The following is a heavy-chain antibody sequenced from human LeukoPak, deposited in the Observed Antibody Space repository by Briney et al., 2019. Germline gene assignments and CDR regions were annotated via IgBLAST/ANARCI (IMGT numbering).Heavy chain of an antibody. Sequence: GGSLRLSCAASGFTFSSYAMHWVRQAPGKGLEWVAVISYDGSNKYYADSVKGRFTISRDNSKNTLYLQMNSLRAEDTAVYYCAREPRWLQPPYFDYWGQGTLVTVSS. D-gene: IGHD5-24*01. CDR3: AREPRWLQPPYFDY. CDR1: GFTFSSYA. V-gene: IGHV3-30-3*01. J-gene: IGHJ4*02. CDR2: ISYDGSNK.